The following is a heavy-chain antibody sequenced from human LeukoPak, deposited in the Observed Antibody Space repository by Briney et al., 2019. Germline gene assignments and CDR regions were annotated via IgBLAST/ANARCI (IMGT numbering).Heavy chain of an antibody. CDR2: ISGSSSTI. Sequence: GGSLRLSCAASGFTFSSYSMNWVRQAPGKGLEWVSYISGSSSTIYYADSVKGRFTISRDNAKNSLYLQMNSLRAEDTAVYYCAREAVTNYWGQGTLVTVSS. CDR1: GFTFSSYS. CDR3: AREAVTNY. V-gene: IGHV3-48*01. D-gene: IGHD4-17*01. J-gene: IGHJ4*02.